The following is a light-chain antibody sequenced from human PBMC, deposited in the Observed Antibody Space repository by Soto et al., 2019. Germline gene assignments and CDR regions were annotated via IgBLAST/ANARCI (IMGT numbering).Light chain of an antibody. Sequence: DLQMTQSPSSLSASVGDRVTIPCRASQSISSYLNWYQQKPGKAPKLLIYATSSLQSGVPSRFSGSGSGTDFTLTISSLQPEDFATYYCQQSYSAPFTFGPGTKVDFK. CDR3: QQSYSAPFT. V-gene: IGKV1-39*01. CDR2: ATS. J-gene: IGKJ3*01. CDR1: QSISSY.